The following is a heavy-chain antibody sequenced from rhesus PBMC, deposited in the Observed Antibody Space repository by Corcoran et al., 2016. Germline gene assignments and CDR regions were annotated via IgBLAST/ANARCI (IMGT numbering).Heavy chain of an antibody. D-gene: IGHD3-34*01. CDR2: IDSSGST. J-gene: IGHJ4*01. CDR3: ARGSGVIIPIDY. Sequence: QLQLQESGPGLVKPSETLSLTCAVSGGSISGYWWSWIRQPPGKGLEWIGRIDSSGSTDYNPSLKSRVTISRDTSKNQFSLKLSSVTAADTAVYYCARGSGVIIPIDYWGQGVLVTVSS. CDR1: GGSISGYW. V-gene: IGHV4-160*01.